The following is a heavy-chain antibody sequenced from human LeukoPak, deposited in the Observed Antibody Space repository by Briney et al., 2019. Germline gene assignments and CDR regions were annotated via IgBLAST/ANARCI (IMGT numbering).Heavy chain of an antibody. CDR2: IIPILGIA. V-gene: IGHV1-69*04. CDR3: ARALYVNGVAAY. Sequence: SVKVSCKASGGTFSNYVFTWVRQAPGQGLEWMGRIIPILGIANYAQKFQGRVTITADKSTSTAYMELSSLRSEDTAVYYCARALYVNGVAAYWGQGTLVTVSS. J-gene: IGHJ4*02. D-gene: IGHD2-15*01. CDR1: GGTFSNYV.